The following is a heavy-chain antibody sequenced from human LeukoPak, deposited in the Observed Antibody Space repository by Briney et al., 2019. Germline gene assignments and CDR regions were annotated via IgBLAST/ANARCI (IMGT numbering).Heavy chain of an antibody. CDR2: IVPIFGTA. Sequence: SVKVSCKASGGTFSSYAISWVRQAPGQGLEWMGGIVPIFGTANYAQKFQGRVTIAADESTSTAYMELSSLRSEDTAVYYCARVRLDYYYGMDVWGKGTTVTVSS. J-gene: IGHJ6*04. V-gene: IGHV1-69*13. CDR3: ARVRLDYYYGMDV. CDR1: GGTFSSYA. D-gene: IGHD6-19*01.